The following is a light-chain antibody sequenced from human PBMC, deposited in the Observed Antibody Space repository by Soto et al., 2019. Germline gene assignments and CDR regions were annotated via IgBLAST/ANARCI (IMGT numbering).Light chain of an antibody. CDR3: AAWDDSLNGWV. J-gene: IGLJ3*02. V-gene: IGLV1-44*01. Sequence: QSVLTQPPSASGTPGQRVTISCSGSSSNIGSNTVNWYQQLPGTAPKLLIYSNNQRPSGVPDRFSGSKSGTSASLAISGLQSEDEADYYCAAWDDSLNGWVFGGGTKRDRP. CDR2: SNN. CDR1: SSNIGSNT.